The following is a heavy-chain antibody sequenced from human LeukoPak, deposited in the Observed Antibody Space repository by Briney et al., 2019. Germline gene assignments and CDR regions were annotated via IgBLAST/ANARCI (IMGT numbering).Heavy chain of an antibody. CDR2: ISADGRRT. J-gene: IGHJ4*02. D-gene: IGHD3-9*01. CDR1: GFTFSDYW. V-gene: IGHV3-74*01. CDR3: ARATTYDILTGYFDY. Sequence: PGGSLRLSCAASGFTFSDYWMHWVRQAPGKGLVWVSGISADGRRTIYADSVKGRLTISRDNAKNSLYLQMNSLRAEDTAMYYCARATTYDILTGYFDYWGQGTLVTVSS.